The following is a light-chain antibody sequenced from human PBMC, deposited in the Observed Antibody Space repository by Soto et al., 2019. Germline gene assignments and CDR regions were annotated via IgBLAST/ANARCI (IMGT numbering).Light chain of an antibody. J-gene: IGKJ2*01. CDR1: QSVSSH. CDR3: HQRINWPRT. CDR2: DAS. Sequence: DIVLTQSPATLSLSPGERATLSCRASQSVSSHLAWYQQKPGQAPRLLIYDASNRATGIPCRFTGSGSGTDFTLTISSLGPEDSAVYYCHQRINWPRTFGQGTKLEIK. V-gene: IGKV3-11*01.